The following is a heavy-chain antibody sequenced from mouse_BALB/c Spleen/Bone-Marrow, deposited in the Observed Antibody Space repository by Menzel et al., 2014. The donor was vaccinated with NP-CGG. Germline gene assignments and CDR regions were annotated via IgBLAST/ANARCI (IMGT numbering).Heavy chain of an antibody. CDR1: GFTFSSYG. D-gene: IGHD4-1*02. V-gene: IGHV5-6*01. J-gene: IGHJ3*01. Sequence: DVQLQESGGDLVKPGGSLKLSCAASGFTFSSYGMSWVRQTPDKRLEWVATINNGGTYTYYPDSVKGRFTISRDNAKNTLYLQMSSLKSEGTAMYYCALNWDSAYWGQGTLVTVSA. CDR3: ALNWDSAY. CDR2: INNGGTYT.